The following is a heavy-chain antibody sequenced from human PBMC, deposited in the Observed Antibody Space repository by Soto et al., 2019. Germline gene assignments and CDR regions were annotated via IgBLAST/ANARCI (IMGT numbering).Heavy chain of an antibody. CDR2: ISAYNGNT. V-gene: IGHV1-18*01. Sequence: ASVKVSCKASGYTFTSYGISWVRQAPGQGLEWMGWISAYNGNTNYAQKLQGRVSMTTDTSTSTAYMELRSLRSDDTAVYYCARFSTIFGVFDPWGQGTLVTVSS. CDR3: ARFSTIFGVFDP. CDR1: GYTFTSYG. D-gene: IGHD3-3*01. J-gene: IGHJ5*02.